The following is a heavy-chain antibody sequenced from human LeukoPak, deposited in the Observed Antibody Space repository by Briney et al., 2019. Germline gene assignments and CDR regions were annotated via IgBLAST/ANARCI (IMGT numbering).Heavy chain of an antibody. CDR3: AKAQHSSIWGYFDY. J-gene: IGHJ4*02. CDR2: ISGSGGSP. CDR1: GFTFSSYS. V-gene: IGHV3-23*01. D-gene: IGHD6-13*01. Sequence: PGGSLRLSCAASGFTFSSYSMNWVRQAPGKGLEWVSTISGSGGSPYYADSVKGRFTISRDNSKNTPYLQMNSLRAEDTAVFYCAKAQHSSIWGYFDYWGQGTLVTVSS.